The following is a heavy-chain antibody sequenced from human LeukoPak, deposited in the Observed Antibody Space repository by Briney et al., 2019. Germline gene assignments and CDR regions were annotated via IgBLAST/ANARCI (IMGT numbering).Heavy chain of an antibody. Sequence: SETLSLTCTVSGDSLSSTYWSWIRQPPGKGLEWIGYIFYTGSTNYNPSLKSRVTISVDTSKNQFSLRLNSVTAADTAVYFCARLLGPASWFDPWGQGTLVTASS. V-gene: IGHV4-59*08. CDR1: GDSLSSTY. J-gene: IGHJ5*02. CDR3: ARLLGPASWFDP. CDR2: IFYTGST. D-gene: IGHD2-2*01.